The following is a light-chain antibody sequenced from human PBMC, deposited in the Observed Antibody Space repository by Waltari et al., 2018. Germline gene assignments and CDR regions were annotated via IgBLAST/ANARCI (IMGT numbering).Light chain of an antibody. V-gene: IGKV4-1*01. Sequence: DIVMTQSPDSLAVSLGERATINCKSSQSVLYSSNNKNYLAWYQQKPGQPPKLLICWAAIREAGGPDRFRGSGSGTDFTLTISSLQAEDVAVYYCQQYYSTPPTFGQGTKVEIK. CDR3: QQYYSTPPT. CDR2: WAA. J-gene: IGKJ1*01. CDR1: QSVLYSSNNKNY.